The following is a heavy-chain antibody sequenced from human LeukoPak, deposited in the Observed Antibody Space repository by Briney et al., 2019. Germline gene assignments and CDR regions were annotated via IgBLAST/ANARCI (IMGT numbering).Heavy chain of an antibody. CDR2: IRYDEAIK. J-gene: IGHJ5*02. CDR1: GFTFSSFG. D-gene: IGHD1-7*01. CDR3: ARAPPNWNYFGNWFDP. Sequence: GGSLRLSCTASGFTFSSFGMHWVRQSPGKGLEWVAFIRYDEAIKYYADSVKGRFTISRDISKNTLYLQMSSLRSEDTAVYYCARAPPNWNYFGNWFDPWGQGTLVTVSS. V-gene: IGHV3-30*02.